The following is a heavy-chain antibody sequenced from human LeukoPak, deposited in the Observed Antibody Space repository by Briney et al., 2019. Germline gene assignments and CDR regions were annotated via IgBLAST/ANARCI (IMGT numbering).Heavy chain of an antibody. CDR1: GFTVSSNY. CDR3: ARGLTTVTPLDI. V-gene: IGHV3-66*02. CDR2: IYSGGST. Sequence: TGGSLRLSCAASGFTVSSNYMSWVRQAPGKGLEWVSVIYSGGSTYYADSVKGRFTNSRDNSKNTLYLQMNSLRAEDTAVYYCARGLTTVTPLDIWGQGTMVTVSS. D-gene: IGHD4-11*01. J-gene: IGHJ3*02.